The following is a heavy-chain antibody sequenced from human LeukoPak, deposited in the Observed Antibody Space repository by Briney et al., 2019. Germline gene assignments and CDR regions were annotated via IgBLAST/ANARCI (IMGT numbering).Heavy chain of an antibody. CDR1: GGSISSGGSY. CDR2: MCDSGTT. D-gene: IGHD5-12*01. J-gene: IGHJ4*02. CDR3: ARVTGFVIVATIFDY. V-gene: IGHV4-31*01. Sequence: PSDTLSLTCTVSGGSISSGGSYWTWIRQHPGKGLEWFGYMCDSGTTYYNPSLKSPLTISVDTSKNQFSLELSSVTAADTAVYYCARVTGFVIVATIFDYWGQGSLVTVSS.